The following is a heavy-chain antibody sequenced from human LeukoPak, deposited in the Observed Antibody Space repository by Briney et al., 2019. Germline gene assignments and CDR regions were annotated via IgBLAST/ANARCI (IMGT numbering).Heavy chain of an antibody. CDR3: AKEGLRYCSSTSCYNFDY. D-gene: IGHD2-2*01. CDR1: GFTFSSYG. Sequence: GGSLRLSCAASGFTFSSYGMHWVRQAPGKGLEWVAFIRYDGSNKYYADSVKGRFTISRDNSKNTLHLQMNSLRAEDTAVYYCAKEGLRYCSSTSCYNFDYWGQGTLVTVSS. J-gene: IGHJ4*02. V-gene: IGHV3-30*02. CDR2: IRYDGSNK.